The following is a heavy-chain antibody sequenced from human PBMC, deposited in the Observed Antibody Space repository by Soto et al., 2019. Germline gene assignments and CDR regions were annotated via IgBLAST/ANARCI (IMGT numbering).Heavy chain of an antibody. V-gene: IGHV4-59*01. CDR1: GGFSSHYY. CDR3: ARRYSSGSYDVFDI. J-gene: IGHJ3*02. CDR2: IYHIGTT. Sequence: QVQLQESGPGLVKPSETLSLTCTVSGGFSSHYYWSWIRQPPVKELEWIGYIYHIGTTNYNPSLESRVTLSVDTSKNEFSLRLNSVTAADTAVYYCARRYSSGSYDVFDIWGQGTMVTVSS. D-gene: IGHD6-19*01.